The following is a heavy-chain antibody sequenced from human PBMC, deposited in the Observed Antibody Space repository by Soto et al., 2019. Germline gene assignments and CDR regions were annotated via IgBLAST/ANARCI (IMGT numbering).Heavy chain of an antibody. D-gene: IGHD1-26*01. J-gene: IGHJ4*02. CDR3: VILALGKFDY. V-gene: IGHV3-30*03. CDR2: ISYDGSNK. CDR1: GFTFSSYG. Sequence: GGSLRLSCAASGFTFSSYGMHWVRQAPGKGLEWVAVISYDGSNKYYADSVKGRFTFSRDNSRNKMYLQMNSLRAEDTAIYYCVILALGKFDYWGQGTLVTFSS.